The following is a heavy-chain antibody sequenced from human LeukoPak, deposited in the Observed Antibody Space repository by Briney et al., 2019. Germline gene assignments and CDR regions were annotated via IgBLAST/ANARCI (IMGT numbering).Heavy chain of an antibody. CDR2: INPNSGGT. V-gene: IGHV1-2*02. CDR1: GYTFTAYY. D-gene: IGHD3-10*01. J-gene: IGHJ5*02. CDR3: AREYYYGSGSFYNWFDP. Sequence: ASVKVSCKAAGYTFTAYYMHWVRQAPGQGLEWMGWINPNSGGTNYAQKFQGRVAMTRDTSINTHFMELNSLRSDDTAVYYCAREYYYGSGSFYNWFDPWGQGTLVTASS.